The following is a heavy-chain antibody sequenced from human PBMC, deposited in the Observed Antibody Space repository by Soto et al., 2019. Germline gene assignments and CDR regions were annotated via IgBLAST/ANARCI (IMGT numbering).Heavy chain of an antibody. CDR3: ARNPSGQWVAPLYCDL. CDR1: GFSISDYE. CDR2: ISGSGSTV. J-gene: IGHJ4*02. D-gene: IGHD6-19*01. Sequence: DVQLVESGGDLAQPGGSLRLSCAASGFSISDYEMNWVRQAPGKGLEWVSYISGSGSTVYYADSVKGRFTISRDNAKNSVFLQINTLRVEDAAIYYCARNPSGQWVAPLYCDLWGQGTLVTVSS. V-gene: IGHV3-48*03.